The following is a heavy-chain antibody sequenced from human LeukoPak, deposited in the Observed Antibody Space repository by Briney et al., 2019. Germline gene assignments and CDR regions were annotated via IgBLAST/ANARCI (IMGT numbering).Heavy chain of an antibody. D-gene: IGHD4-17*01. V-gene: IGHV4-61*02. Sequence: SETLSLTCVVSGYSVSSGYYWSWIRQPAGKGLEWIGRIYTSGSTNYNPSLKSRVTISVDTSKNQFSLKLSSVTAADTAVYYCARVLGYGDYGYFDYWGQGTLVTISS. CDR2: IYTSGST. CDR1: GYSVSSGYY. CDR3: ARVLGYGDYGYFDY. J-gene: IGHJ4*02.